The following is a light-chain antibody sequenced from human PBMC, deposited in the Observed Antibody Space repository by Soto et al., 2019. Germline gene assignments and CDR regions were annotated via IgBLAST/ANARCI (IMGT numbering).Light chain of an antibody. V-gene: IGKV3-20*01. Sequence: EIVLTQSPGTLSLSAGERATLSCRASQSVSSSYLAWYQQKPGQAPRLLIYGASRRATGIPDRFSGSGSGTDFTLTISRLEPEDFGVYYCQQYGRSPWTFGQGTKVDI. CDR3: QQYGRSPWT. CDR2: GAS. CDR1: QSVSSSY. J-gene: IGKJ1*01.